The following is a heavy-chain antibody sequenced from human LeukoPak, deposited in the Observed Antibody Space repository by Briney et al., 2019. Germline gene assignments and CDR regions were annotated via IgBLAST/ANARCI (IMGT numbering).Heavy chain of an antibody. D-gene: IGHD2-2*01. CDR1: GFTFSDYY. Sequence: GGSLRLSCTASGFTFSDYYTSWIRQAPGKGLXXXXXXXXXXSTIYYADSVKGRFTISRDNAKNSLYLQMNSLRAEDTAVYYCARSCSSTSCYSYYYYYGMDVWGQGTTVTVSS. CDR3: ARSCSSTSCYSYYYYYGMDV. J-gene: IGHJ6*02. CDR2: XXXXXSTI. V-gene: IGHV3-11*01.